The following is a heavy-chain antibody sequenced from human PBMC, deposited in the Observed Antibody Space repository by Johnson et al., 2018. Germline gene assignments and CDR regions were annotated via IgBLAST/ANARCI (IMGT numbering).Heavy chain of an antibody. V-gene: IGHV3-11*04. D-gene: IGHD6-19*01. Sequence: QVQLVQSGGGLVKPGGSLRLSCAASGFTFSDYYMSWIRQAPGKGLEWVSYISSSGSTIYYADSVKGRFTISRDNAKNSLYLQMNSLRAEDTAVYYCSSSSSGWQGLYYYYYMDVWGKGTTVTVSS. CDR1: GFTFSDYY. CDR3: SSSSSGWQGLYYYYYMDV. CDR2: ISSSGSTI. J-gene: IGHJ6*03.